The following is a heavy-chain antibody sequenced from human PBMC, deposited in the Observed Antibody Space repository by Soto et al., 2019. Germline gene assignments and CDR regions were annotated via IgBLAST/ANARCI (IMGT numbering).Heavy chain of an antibody. CDR3: ARDYDSSGYYYYYGMDV. Sequence: QVQLVESGGGVVQPGRSLRLSCAASGFTFSSYAMHWVRQAPGKGLEWVAVISYDGSNKYYADSVKSRFTISRDNSKNTLYLQMNSLRAEDTAVYYCARDYDSSGYYYYYGMDVWGQGTTVTVSS. D-gene: IGHD3-22*01. CDR2: ISYDGSNK. CDR1: GFTFSSYA. V-gene: IGHV3-30-3*01. J-gene: IGHJ6*02.